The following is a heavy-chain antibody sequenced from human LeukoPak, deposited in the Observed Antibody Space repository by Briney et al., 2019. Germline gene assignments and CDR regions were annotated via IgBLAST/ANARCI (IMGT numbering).Heavy chain of an antibody. V-gene: IGHV3-23*01. CDR2: ISGSGGST. CDR1: GFTFSSYT. J-gene: IGHJ4*02. Sequence: PGGSLRLSCAASGFTFSSYTMTWVRQAPGKGLEWVSAISGSGGSTYYAASVKGRFTISRDNSKNTLYLQMNSLRAEDTAVYYCAKDLRDGNSSSLPLDYWGQGTLVTVSS. D-gene: IGHD2-2*01. CDR3: AKDLRDGNSSSLPLDY.